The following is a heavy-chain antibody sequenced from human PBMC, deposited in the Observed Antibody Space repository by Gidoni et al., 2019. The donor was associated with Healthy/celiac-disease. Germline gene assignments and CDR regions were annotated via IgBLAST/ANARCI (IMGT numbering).Heavy chain of an antibody. CDR3: ARDLTGTGDY. D-gene: IGHD1-20*01. CDR2: IISSSSYI. V-gene: IGHV3-21*01. CDR1: GFTFSSYG. J-gene: IGHJ4*02. Sequence: EVQLVESGGGLVTPAGALRPFCAASGFTFSSYGMNWVRPAPGMGLEWVSSIISSSSYIYYADSVKSRFTISRDNAKNSLYLQKNSLRAEDTAVYYCARDLTGTGDYWGQGTLVTVSS.